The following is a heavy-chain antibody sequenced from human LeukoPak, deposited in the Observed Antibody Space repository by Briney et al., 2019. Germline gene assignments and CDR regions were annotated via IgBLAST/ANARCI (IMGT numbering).Heavy chain of an antibody. J-gene: IGHJ4*02. CDR3: ALGSGFDY. V-gene: IGHV4-59*01. Sequence: SETLSLTCTVSGGSISSYYWSWIRQPPGKGLEWIGYIYYSGSTNYNPSLKSRVTISVDTSKNQFSLKLSSVTAADTAEYYCALGSGFDYWGQGTLVTVSS. CDR2: IYYSGST. D-gene: IGHD3-16*01. CDR1: GGSISSYY.